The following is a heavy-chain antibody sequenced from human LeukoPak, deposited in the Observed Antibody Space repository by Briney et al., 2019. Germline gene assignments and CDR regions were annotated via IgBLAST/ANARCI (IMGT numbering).Heavy chain of an antibody. CDR2: INSDSNYI. Sequence: ESGGSLRLSCAASGFTFRSYSMNWVRQAPGKGLEWVSSINSDSNYIYYADSVQGRFTISRDNAKNSLYLQMNSLRAEDTAVYYCAVAYYYGSGDAFDIWGQGTKVTVSS. V-gene: IGHV3-21*01. D-gene: IGHD3-10*01. CDR1: GFTFRSYS. J-gene: IGHJ3*02. CDR3: AVAYYYGSGDAFDI.